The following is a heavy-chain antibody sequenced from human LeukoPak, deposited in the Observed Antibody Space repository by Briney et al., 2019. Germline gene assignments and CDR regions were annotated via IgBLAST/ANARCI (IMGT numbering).Heavy chain of an antibody. J-gene: IGHJ4*02. Sequence: GESLKISCKGSGSSFTTYWIAWVRQMPGKGLEWMGVIYPGNSDITYSPSFQGQVTISVDKSISTAYLQWSSLKASDTAIYYCARHLSSITSCPHYWGQGTLVTVSS. CDR2: IYPGNSDI. CDR3: ARHLSSITSCPHY. V-gene: IGHV5-51*01. D-gene: IGHD2-2*01. CDR1: GSSFTTYW.